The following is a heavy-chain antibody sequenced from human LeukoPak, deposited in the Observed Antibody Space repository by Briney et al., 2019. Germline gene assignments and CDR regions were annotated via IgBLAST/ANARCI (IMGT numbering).Heavy chain of an antibody. D-gene: IGHD3-22*01. J-gene: IGHJ6*03. CDR3: ARGEYYYDSSGYFYYMDV. CDR2: ISAYNGNT. Sequence: GASVKVSCKASGYTFTSYGISWVRQAPGQGLEWMGWISAYNGNTNYAQKFQGRVTMTRNTSISTAYMELSSLRSEDTAVYYCARGEYYYDSSGYFYYMDVWGKGTTVTISS. V-gene: IGHV1-18*01. CDR1: GYTFTSYG.